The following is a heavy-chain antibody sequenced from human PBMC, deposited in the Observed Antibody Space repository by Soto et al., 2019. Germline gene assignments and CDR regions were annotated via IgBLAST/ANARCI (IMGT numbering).Heavy chain of an antibody. V-gene: IGHV1-18*01. J-gene: IGHJ6*02. CDR2: ISPYNGNT. D-gene: IGHD6-13*01. CDR3: ARDAGPTTTAADPYYYYGMDV. Sequence: GASVKVSCKASGYTFTSYGISWVRQAPGQGLEWMGWISPYNGNTNYAQKLQGRVTMTTDTSTSTAYMELRSLRSGDTAVYYCARDAGPTTTAADPYYYYGMDVWGQGTTVTVSS. CDR1: GYTFTSYG.